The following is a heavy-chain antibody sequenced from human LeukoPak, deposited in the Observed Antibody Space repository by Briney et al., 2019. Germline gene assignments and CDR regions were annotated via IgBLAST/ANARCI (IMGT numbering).Heavy chain of an antibody. Sequence: QPGGSLRLSCAASGCTVSSNYMSWVRQAPGKGLEWVSVIYSGGSTYYADSVKGRFTISRDNSKNTLYLQMNSLRAEDTAVYYCARGILPNWFDPWGQGTLVTVSS. CDR2: IYSGGST. D-gene: IGHD3-9*01. CDR1: GCTVSSNY. J-gene: IGHJ5*02. V-gene: IGHV3-53*01. CDR3: ARGILPNWFDP.